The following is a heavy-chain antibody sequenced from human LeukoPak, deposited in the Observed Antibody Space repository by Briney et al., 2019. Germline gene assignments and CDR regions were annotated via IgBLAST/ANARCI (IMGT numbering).Heavy chain of an antibody. CDR2: IIPIFGTA. J-gene: IGHJ3*01. D-gene: IGHD2-15*01. CDR1: GGTFSSYA. Sequence: SVKVSCKASGGTFSSYAISWVRQAPGQGLEWMGRIIPIFGTANYAQKFQGRVTITTDESTSTAYMELSSLRSEDTAVYYCAKSNYYCSDSCQPDDAFDVWGQGTMVTVSS. V-gene: IGHV1-69*05. CDR3: AKSNYYCSDSCQPDDAFDV.